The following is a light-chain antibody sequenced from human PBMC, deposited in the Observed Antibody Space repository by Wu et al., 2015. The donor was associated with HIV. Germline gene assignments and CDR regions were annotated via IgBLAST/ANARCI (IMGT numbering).Light chain of an antibody. CDR1: QDISNS. CDR2: AAS. CDR3: QKYNTAPWT. J-gene: IGKJ1*01. Sequence: DIQMTQSPSSLSASVGDRVTITCRASQDISNSLAWYQQIPGKVPKLLLYAASRLESGVPSRFSGSGSGTDYTLTISSLQPEDVATHYCQKYNTAPWTFGQGTKVEMK. V-gene: IGKV1-NL1*01.